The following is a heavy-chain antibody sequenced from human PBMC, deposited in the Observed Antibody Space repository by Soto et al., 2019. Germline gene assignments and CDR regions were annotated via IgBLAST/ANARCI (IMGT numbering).Heavy chain of an antibody. CDR2: ISYDGSNK. V-gene: IGHV3-30*18. D-gene: IGHD2-2*01. CDR3: AKDLCSSSSCYYNYGMDV. CDR1: GFTFRNYA. Sequence: PGGSLRLSCAASGFTFRNYAMHWVRQAPGKGLEWVAVISYDGSNKYYADSVKGRFTISRDNSKNTLYLQMNSLRAEDTAVYYGAKDLCSSSSCYYNYGMDVWGQGTTVTVS. J-gene: IGHJ6*02.